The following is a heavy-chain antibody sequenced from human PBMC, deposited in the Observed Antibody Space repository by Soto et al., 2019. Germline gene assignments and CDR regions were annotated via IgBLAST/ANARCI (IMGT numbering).Heavy chain of an antibody. J-gene: IGHJ6*02. V-gene: IGHV1-8*01. Sequence: ASVNDSRKGSGYTFTSYDINWLRQAAGQGLDGMGWMNPNSGNTCYAQRFQGRVTMTRNTSISTAYMELSSLRSEDTAVYYCAIRGGPYSNSEASLYYYYGMDVWGQGTTVTVSS. CDR3: AIRGGPYSNSEASLYYYYGMDV. D-gene: IGHD4-4*01. CDR1: GYTFTSYD. CDR2: MNPNSGNT.